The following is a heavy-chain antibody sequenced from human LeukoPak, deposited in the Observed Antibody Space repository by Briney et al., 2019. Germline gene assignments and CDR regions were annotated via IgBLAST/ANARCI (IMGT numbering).Heavy chain of an antibody. CDR2: IRSKANSYAT. CDR3: TRLVGATHY. CDR1: GFTFDDYA. J-gene: IGHJ4*02. V-gene: IGHV3-73*01. Sequence: GGSLRLSCAASGFTFDDYAMHWVRQASGKGLEWVGRIRSKANSYATAYAASVKGRFTISRDGSKNTAYLQMNSLKTEDTAVYYCTRLVGATHYWGQGTLVTVSS. D-gene: IGHD1-26*01.